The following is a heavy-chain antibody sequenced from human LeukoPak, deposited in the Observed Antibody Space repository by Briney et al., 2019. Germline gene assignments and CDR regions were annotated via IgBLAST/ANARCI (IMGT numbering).Heavy chain of an antibody. D-gene: IGHD2-15*01. CDR3: ARESDSCCHYMDV. J-gene: IGHJ6*03. CDR2: SSGSSTI. CDR1: GFTFSNYR. Sequence: GESLRLSCAASGFTFSNYRMNWVRQAQGQGLEWDSESSGSSTIHYSDSVKGRFTISRDNAENSLSIQMNSLRVEDTAVYYCARESDSCCHYMDVWGKGTTVTVSS. V-gene: IGHV3-48*01.